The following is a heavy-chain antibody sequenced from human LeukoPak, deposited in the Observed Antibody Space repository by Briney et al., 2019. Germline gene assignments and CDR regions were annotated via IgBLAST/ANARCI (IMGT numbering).Heavy chain of an antibody. V-gene: IGHV4-31*03. CDR2: IHHSGSA. J-gene: IGHJ4*02. CDR1: GDSISSGDYY. D-gene: IGHD3-22*01. Sequence: SETLSLTCTVSGDSISSGDYYWSWIRQHPGTGLEWLGYIHHSGSAWYNPSLKSRVTISVDTSQNQVSLKVRSVTAADTAVYHCARESRYDSSGRYTGMRAPPDNWGQGTLVIVSS. CDR3: ARESRYDSSGRYTGMRAPPDN.